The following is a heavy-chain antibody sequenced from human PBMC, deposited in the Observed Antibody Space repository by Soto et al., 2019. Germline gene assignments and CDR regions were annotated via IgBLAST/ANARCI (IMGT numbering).Heavy chain of an antibody. CDR1: GFTFSSYA. V-gene: IGHV3-30-3*01. J-gene: IGHJ4*02. CDR2: ISYDGSNK. CDR3: AKGIGYFDY. D-gene: IGHD3-10*01. Sequence: QVQLVESGGGVVQPGRSLRLSCAASGFTFSSYAMHWVRQAPGKGLEGVAVISYDGSNKYYADSVKDRFTISRDNSKNTLYLQMNSLRAEDTAVYYCAKGIGYFDYWGQGTLVTVSS.